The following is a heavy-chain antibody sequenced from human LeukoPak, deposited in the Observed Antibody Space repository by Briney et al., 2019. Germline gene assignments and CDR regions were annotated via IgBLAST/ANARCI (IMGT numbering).Heavy chain of an antibody. J-gene: IGHJ4*02. CDR3: ANGWSPDY. Sequence: GGSLRLSCAASGFTFSSYAMSWVRQAPGKGLEWVSGISGSGGSTYYADSVKGRFTIFRDNSRNTLYLQMNSLRAEDTAVYHCANGWSPDYWGRGTLVTVSS. D-gene: IGHD2-15*01. CDR2: ISGSGGST. CDR1: GFTFSSYA. V-gene: IGHV3-23*01.